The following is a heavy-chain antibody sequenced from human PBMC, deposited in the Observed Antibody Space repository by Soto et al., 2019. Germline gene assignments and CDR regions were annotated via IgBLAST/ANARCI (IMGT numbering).Heavy chain of an antibody. CDR1: GGTFNSYA. V-gene: IGHV1-69*05. Sequence: QVQLVQSGAEVKKPGSSVKVSCKASGGTFNSYAISWVRQAPGQGLEWMGGIIPIFGTANYAQTFQGRVTXTXDXXTGTAYMELSNLRSEDTAVYYCARGWGGNWRGWSSWGQGTPVTVSS. CDR2: IIPIFGTA. D-gene: IGHD2-15*01. CDR3: ARGWGGNWRGWSS. J-gene: IGHJ5*02.